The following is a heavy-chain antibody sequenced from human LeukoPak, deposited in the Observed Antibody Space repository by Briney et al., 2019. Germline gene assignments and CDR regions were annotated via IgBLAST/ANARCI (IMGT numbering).Heavy chain of an antibody. V-gene: IGHV3-48*03. CDR3: ARDGVGVSGEVENWFDP. D-gene: IGHD6-6*01. CDR1: GFTFSSYE. CDR2: ISSSGSTI. J-gene: IGHJ5*02. Sequence: GGSLRLSCAASGFTFSSYEMNWVRQAPGKGLEWVSYISSSGSTIYYADSVKGRFTISRDNAKNSLYLQMNSLRAEDTAVYYCARDGVGVSGEVENWFDPWGQGTLVTVSS.